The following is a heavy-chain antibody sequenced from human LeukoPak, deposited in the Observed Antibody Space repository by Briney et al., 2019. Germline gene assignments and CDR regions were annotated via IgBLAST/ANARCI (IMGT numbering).Heavy chain of an antibody. D-gene: IGHD3-22*01. CDR3: AKRGVVIRVILVGFHKEAYYFDS. Sequence: GGSLRLSCAVSGITLTNYGMTWVRQAPGKGLEWVAGISDTGGRTNYADSVKGRLTISRDNPKNTLYLQMNSLRAEDTAVYFCAKRGVVIRVILVGFHKEAYYFDSWGQGALVTVSS. J-gene: IGHJ4*02. CDR1: GITLTNYG. V-gene: IGHV3-23*01. CDR2: ISDTGGRT.